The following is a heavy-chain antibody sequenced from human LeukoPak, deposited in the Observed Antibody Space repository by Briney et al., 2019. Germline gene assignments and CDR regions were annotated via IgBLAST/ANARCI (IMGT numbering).Heavy chain of an antibody. J-gene: IGHJ3*02. CDR1: GGTFSSYA. CDR3: ARDTGSDYHDAFDI. Sequence: SVKVSCKASGGTFSSYAISWVRQAPGQGLEWMGRIIPILGITNYAHMFQGRVTITADKSTSTAYMELSSLRSEDTAVYYCARDTGSDYHDAFDIWGQGTMVTVSS. V-gene: IGHV1-69*04. D-gene: IGHD1-26*01. CDR2: IIPILGIT.